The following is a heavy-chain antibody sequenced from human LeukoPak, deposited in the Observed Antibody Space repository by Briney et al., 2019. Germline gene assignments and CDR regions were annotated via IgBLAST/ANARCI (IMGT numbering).Heavy chain of an antibody. J-gene: IGHJ1*01. CDR1: GGSFSGYY. D-gene: IGHD1-7*01. Sequence: SETLSLTCAVHGGSFSGYYWSWIRQPPGKGLEWIGEINHSGSTNYNPSLKSRVTISVDTSKNQFSLKLSSVTAADTAVYYCAGKGLITGTTEHWGQGTLVTVSS. CDR3: AGKGLITGTTEH. CDR2: INHSGST. V-gene: IGHV4-34*01.